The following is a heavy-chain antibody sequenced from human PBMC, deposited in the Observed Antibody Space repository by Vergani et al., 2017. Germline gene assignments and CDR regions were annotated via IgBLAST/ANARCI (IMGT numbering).Heavy chain of an antibody. CDR3: ARRGGTLSVVWFDP. Sequence: QLQLQESGPGLVKPSETLSLTCTVSGGSISSSSYYWGWIRQPPGKGLEWIGSIYYSGSTYYNPSLKSRVTISVDTSKNQFSLKLSSVTAADTAVYYCARRGGTLSVVWFDPWGQGTLVTVSS. CDR2: IYYSGST. CDR1: GGSISSSSYY. D-gene: IGHD2-2*01. J-gene: IGHJ5*02. V-gene: IGHV4-39*07.